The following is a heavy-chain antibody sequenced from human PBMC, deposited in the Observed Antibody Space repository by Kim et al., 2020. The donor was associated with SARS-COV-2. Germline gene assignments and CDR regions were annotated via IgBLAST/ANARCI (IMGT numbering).Heavy chain of an antibody. CDR1: GGSINSYY. Sequence: SETLSLTCTVSGGSINSYYWSWVRQSPGKGLEWIGYIYPGGDTNYDPSFKSRIAIPIDPSEKQIFLKMTSVTAADTAVYYCAREKTTTGWFDPWGQGTLVIVSS. J-gene: IGHJ5*02. V-gene: IGHV4-59*01. D-gene: IGHD1-7*01. CDR3: AREKTTTGWFDP. CDR2: IYPGGDT.